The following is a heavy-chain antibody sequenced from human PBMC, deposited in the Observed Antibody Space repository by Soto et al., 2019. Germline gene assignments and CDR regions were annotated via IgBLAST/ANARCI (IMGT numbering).Heavy chain of an antibody. CDR1: GFTFSNAW. CDR2: IKSKTDGGTT. V-gene: IGHV3-15*01. J-gene: IGHJ6*03. D-gene: IGHD6-6*01. CDR3: TTVPYSSSSTYYYYYYMDV. Sequence: EVQLVESGGGLVKPGESLRLSCAASGFTFSNAWMSWVRQAPGKGLEWVGRIKSKTDGGTTDYAAPVKGRFTISRDDSKNTLYLQMNSLKTEDTAVYYCTTVPYSSSSTYYYYYYMDVWGKGTTVTVSS.